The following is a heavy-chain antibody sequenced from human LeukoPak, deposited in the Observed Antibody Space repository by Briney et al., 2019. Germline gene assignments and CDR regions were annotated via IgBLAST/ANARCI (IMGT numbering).Heavy chain of an antibody. V-gene: IGHV4-34*01. CDR1: GGSFSGYY. Sequence: SETLSLTCAVYGGSFSGYYWSWIRQPPGKGLEWIGEINHSRSTNYNPSLKSRVTISVDTSKNQFSLKLSSVTAADTAVYYCARWGRRMSYYYDSSGYYSFDYWGQGTLVTVSS. CDR2: INHSRST. J-gene: IGHJ4*02. CDR3: ARWGRRMSYYYDSSGYYSFDY. D-gene: IGHD3-22*01.